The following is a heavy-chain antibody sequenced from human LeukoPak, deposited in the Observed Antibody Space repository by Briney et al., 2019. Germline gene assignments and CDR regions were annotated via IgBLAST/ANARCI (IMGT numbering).Heavy chain of an antibody. D-gene: IGHD4-17*01. CDR2: IYYSGST. CDR1: GGSTSSYY. V-gene: IGHV4-59*08. J-gene: IGHJ4*02. Sequence: ASETLSLTCTVSGGSTSSYYWSWIRQPPGKGLEWIGYIYYSGSTNYNPSLKSRVTISVDTSKNQFSLKLSSVTAADTAVYYCARYDYGDYVFDYWGQGTLVTVSS. CDR3: ARYDYGDYVFDY.